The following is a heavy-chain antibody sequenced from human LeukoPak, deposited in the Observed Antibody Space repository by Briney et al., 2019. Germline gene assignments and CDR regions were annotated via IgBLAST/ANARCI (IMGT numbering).Heavy chain of an antibody. J-gene: IGHJ5*02. CDR2: INPNSGGT. CDR3: ARDSNLLYCSSTSCYFRWFDP. V-gene: IGHV1-2*02. Sequence: ASVKVSCKASGYTFTGYYMHWVRQAPGQGLEWMGWINPNSGGTNYAQKFQGRVTMTRDTSISTAYMELSRLRSDDTAVYYCARDSNLLYCSSTSCYFRWFDPWGQGTLVTVSS. D-gene: IGHD2-2*01. CDR1: GYTFTGYY.